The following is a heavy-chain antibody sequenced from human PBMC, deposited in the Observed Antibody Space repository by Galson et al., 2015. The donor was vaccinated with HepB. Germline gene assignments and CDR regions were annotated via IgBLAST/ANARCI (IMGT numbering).Heavy chain of an antibody. CDR1: GYTFTSYG. CDR2: ISAYNGNT. D-gene: IGHD2-2*01. Sequence: SVTVSCKASGYTFTSYGISWVRQAPGQGLEWMGWISAYNGNTNYAQKLQGRVTMTTDTSTSTAYMELRSLRSDDTAVYYCARGDSTSLTLLYYYYGMDVRGQGTTVTVSS. J-gene: IGHJ6*02. CDR3: ARGDSTSLTLLYYYYGMDV. V-gene: IGHV1-18*01.